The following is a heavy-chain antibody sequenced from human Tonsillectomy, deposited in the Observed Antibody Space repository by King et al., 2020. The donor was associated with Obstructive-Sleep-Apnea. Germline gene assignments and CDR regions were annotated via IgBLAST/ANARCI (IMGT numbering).Heavy chain of an antibody. CDR3: AKGRARGYSGYDYFDY. D-gene: IGHD5-12*01. CDR1: GFTFSSYA. CDR2: ISGSGGST. Sequence: VQLVESGGGLVQPGGSLRLSCAASGFTFSSYAMSWVRQAPGKGLEWVSAISGSGGSTYYADSVKGRFTISRDNSKNTLYLQMNSLRAEDTAVYYCAKGRARGYSGYDYFDYWGQGTLVTVSS. J-gene: IGHJ4*02. V-gene: IGHV3-23*04.